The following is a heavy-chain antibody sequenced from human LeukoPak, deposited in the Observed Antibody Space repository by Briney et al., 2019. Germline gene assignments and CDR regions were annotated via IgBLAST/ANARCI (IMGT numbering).Heavy chain of an antibody. CDR1: GGSISNYF. J-gene: IGHJ4*02. Sequence: SDTLSLTCTVSGGSISNYFWSWIRQPPGKGLEWVAYIYDSGTSNYNPPLKSRVTISVDTSKNQFSLSLSSVTAADTAVHYCARSNGWYSFDYWGQGTLVTVSS. V-gene: IGHV4-59*07. CDR3: ARSNGWYSFDY. D-gene: IGHD6-19*01. CDR2: IYDSGTS.